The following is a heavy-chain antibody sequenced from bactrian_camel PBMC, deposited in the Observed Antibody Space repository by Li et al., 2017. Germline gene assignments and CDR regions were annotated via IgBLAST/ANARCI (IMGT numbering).Heavy chain of an antibody. J-gene: IGHJ6*01. CDR3: AASRCDTSNYWAELIRFGNGPGPSGTFAY. Sequence: HVQLVESGGGSAQSGGSLTLSCRGSGFTYSSSYSSWCMAWYRQVLDKEREGVATIDSDGDTSYADSVKGRFTISQDNGKNTLHLQMNNLKPEDTGMYYCAASRCDTSNYWAELIRFGNGPGPSGTFAYWGQGTQVTVS. D-gene: IGHD1*01. CDR1: GFTYSSSYSSWC. CDR2: IDSDGDT. V-gene: IGHV3S9*01.